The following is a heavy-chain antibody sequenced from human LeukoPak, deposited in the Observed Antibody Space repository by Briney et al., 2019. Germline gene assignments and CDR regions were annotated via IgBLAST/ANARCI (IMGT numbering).Heavy chain of an antibody. Sequence: ASVKVSCKASGYTFTSYYMHWVRQAPGQGLEWMGIINPNGGSTSYAQKFQGRVTMTRDMSTSTVYMELSSLRSEDTAVYYCARFSVTPRDTYYYDSSGLNDYWGQGTLVTVSS. CDR3: ARFSVTPRDTYYYDSSGLNDY. V-gene: IGHV1-46*01. J-gene: IGHJ4*02. D-gene: IGHD3-22*01. CDR2: INPNGGST. CDR1: GYTFTSYY.